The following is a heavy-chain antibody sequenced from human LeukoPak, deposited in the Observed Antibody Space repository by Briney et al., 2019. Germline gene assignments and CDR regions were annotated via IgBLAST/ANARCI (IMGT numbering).Heavy chain of an antibody. D-gene: IGHD2-2*01. CDR1: GFTFDDYA. CDR2: ISWNSGSI. V-gene: IGHV3-9*01. Sequence: PGGSLRLSCAASGFTFDDYAMHWVRQAPGKGLEWVSGISWNSGSIGYADSVKGRFTISRDNAKNSLYLQMNSLRAEDTALYYCAKAAYCSSTSCYRYFDYWGQGTLVTVSS. J-gene: IGHJ4*02. CDR3: AKAAYCSSTSCYRYFDY.